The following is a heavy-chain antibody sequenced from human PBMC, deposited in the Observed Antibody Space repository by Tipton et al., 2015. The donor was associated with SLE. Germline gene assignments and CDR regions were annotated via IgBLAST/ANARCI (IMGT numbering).Heavy chain of an antibody. CDR1: GGSISTGGYY. Sequence: TLSLTCTVSGGSISTGGYYWSWIRQPPGKGLEWIGEINHRGSTNYNSSLKSRATISVDTSKNQFSLKLSSVTAADTAVYYCAKDYNHDNADYNWGQGTLVIVSS. CDR3: AKDYNHDNADYN. J-gene: IGHJ4*02. V-gene: IGHV4-39*07. CDR2: INHRGST. D-gene: IGHD4-17*01.